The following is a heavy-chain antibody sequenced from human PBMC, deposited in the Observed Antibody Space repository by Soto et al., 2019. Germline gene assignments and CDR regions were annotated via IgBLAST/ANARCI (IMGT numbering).Heavy chain of an antibody. D-gene: IGHD3-22*01. J-gene: IGHJ4*02. Sequence: GASVKVSCKASGGTFSSYAISWVRQAPGQGLEWMGGIIPIFGTANYAQKFQGRVTITADESTSTAYMELSSLRSEDTAVYYCARETYYYDSSGYYHVTTELDYWGQGTLVTVSS. V-gene: IGHV1-69*13. CDR2: IIPIFGTA. CDR3: ARETYYYDSSGYYHVTTELDY. CDR1: GGTFSSYA.